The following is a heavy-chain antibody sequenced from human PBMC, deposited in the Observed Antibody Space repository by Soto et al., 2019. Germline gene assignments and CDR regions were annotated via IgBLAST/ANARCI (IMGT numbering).Heavy chain of an antibody. CDR1: GFTVSSNY. CDR2: IYSGGST. J-gene: IGHJ4*02. CDR3: ASLPHDYGDYSSFYY. V-gene: IGHV3-53*04. Sequence: PGGSLRLSCAASGFTVSSNYMSWVRQAPGKGLEWVSVIYSGGSTYYADSVKGRFTISRHNSKNTLYLQMNSLRAEDTAVYYCASLPHDYGDYSSFYYWGQGTLVTVSS. D-gene: IGHD4-17*01.